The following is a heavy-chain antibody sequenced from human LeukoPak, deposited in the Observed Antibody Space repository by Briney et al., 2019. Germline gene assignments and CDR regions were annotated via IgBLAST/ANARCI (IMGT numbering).Heavy chain of an antibody. CDR1: GGSISSGGYY. CDR2: IYYSGST. D-gene: IGHD6-13*01. Sequence: PSETLSLTCTVSGGSISSGGYYWSWIRQHPGKGLEWIGYIYYSGSTYYNPSLKSRVTISVDTSKNQFSLKLSSVTAADTAVYYCARDSGYSSSWYSPGGQYYYYMDVWGKGTTVTVSS. CDR3: ARDSGYSSSWYSPGGQYYYYMDV. V-gene: IGHV4-31*03. J-gene: IGHJ6*03.